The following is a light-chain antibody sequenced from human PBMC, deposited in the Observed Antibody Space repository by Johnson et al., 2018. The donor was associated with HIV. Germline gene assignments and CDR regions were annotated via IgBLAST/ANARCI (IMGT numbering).Light chain of an antibody. V-gene: IGLV1-44*01. CDR3: AAWDDSLNGFYV. Sequence: QSVLTQAPSASGTPGQRVTISCSGTSSNIGSNTVNWYQQFPGTAPKLLIYRNNQRPSGVPDRFSGSKSGTSASLAIRGLQAEDEAEYYCAAWDDSLNGFYVFGSGTKVTIL. J-gene: IGLJ1*01. CDR2: RNN. CDR1: SSNIGSNT.